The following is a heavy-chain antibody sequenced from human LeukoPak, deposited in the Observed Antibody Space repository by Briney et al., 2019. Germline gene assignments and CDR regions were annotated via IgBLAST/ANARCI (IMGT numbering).Heavy chain of an antibody. CDR2: IKQDGSEK. CDR1: AFTFSSYW. CDR3: ARELDGAFDY. V-gene: IGHV3-7*01. Sequence: PGGSLRLSCAASAFTFSSYWMSWVRQAPGKGLEWVANIKQDGSEKYYVDSVKGRFTISRDDAKNSLYLQMNSLRTEDTVVYYCARELDGAFDYWGQGTLVTVSS. D-gene: IGHD4-17*01. J-gene: IGHJ4*02.